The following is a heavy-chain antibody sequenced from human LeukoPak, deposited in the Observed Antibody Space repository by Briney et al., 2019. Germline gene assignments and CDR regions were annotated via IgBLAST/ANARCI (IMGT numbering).Heavy chain of an antibody. J-gene: IGHJ4*02. CDR3: ARDDYGERGNY. V-gene: IGHV1-69*04. D-gene: IGHD4-17*01. Sequence: SVKVSCKASGGTFSSYAISWVRQAPAQGLEWMGRIIPILGIANYAQKFQGRVTITADKSTSTAYMELSSLRSEDTAVYYCARDDYGERGNYWGQGTLVTVSS. CDR2: IIPILGIA. CDR1: GGTFSSYA.